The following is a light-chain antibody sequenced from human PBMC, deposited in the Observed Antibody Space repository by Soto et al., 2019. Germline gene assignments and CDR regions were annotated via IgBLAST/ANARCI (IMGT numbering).Light chain of an antibody. CDR3: QQPISFPIT. CDR2: AAS. J-gene: IGKJ5*01. V-gene: IGKV1-12*01. CDR1: QNIRNW. Sequence: DIHMTQAPSTLSASLGDIVTITCGASQNIRNWLAWYQQKPGKAPKLLISAASSLQSGVPSRFSGSGSGTDFTLTIRSLQPEDFATYYCQQPISFPITFGQGTRLEIK.